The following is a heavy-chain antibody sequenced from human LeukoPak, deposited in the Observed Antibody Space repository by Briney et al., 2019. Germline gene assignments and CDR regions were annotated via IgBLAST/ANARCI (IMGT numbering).Heavy chain of an antibody. CDR2: IDYDGGSG. Sequence: RGSLRLSCTVSGFTLSSYEMSWIRQAPGKGLEWVSSIDYDGGSGHYADSVKGRFTISRDNSNNTLFLRLNSLRGEDTAVYYCTRNSGWYGLSWGQGTLVTVSS. CDR3: TRNSGWYGLS. CDR1: GFTLSSYE. D-gene: IGHD6-19*01. J-gene: IGHJ1*01. V-gene: IGHV3-23*01.